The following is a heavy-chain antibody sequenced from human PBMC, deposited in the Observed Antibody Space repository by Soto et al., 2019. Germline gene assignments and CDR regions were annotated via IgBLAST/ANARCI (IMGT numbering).Heavy chain of an antibody. D-gene: IGHD3-10*01. CDR2: ISGTGGST. CDR1: GFTFSSYG. Sequence: EVHLLESGGVLVQPGGSLRLSCAASGFTFSSYGMSWVRQAPGKGLEWVTGISGTGGSTYYADSVKGRFTISRDNSKNTLYLQINSLRAEDTAVYYCTRGSITMVRGVIITSISNYYYYGMDVWGQGTTVTVSS. J-gene: IGHJ6*02. V-gene: IGHV3-23*01. CDR3: TRGSITMVRGVIITSISNYYYYGMDV.